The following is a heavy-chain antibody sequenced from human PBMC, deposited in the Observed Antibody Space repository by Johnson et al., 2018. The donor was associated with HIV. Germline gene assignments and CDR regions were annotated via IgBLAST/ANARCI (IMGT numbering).Heavy chain of an antibody. D-gene: IGHD2-8*02. J-gene: IGHJ3*02. CDR2: VSGSSSGI. V-gene: IGHV3-11*01. CDR3: ARGGDIVLVVYAMGHDAFDI. CDR1: GFSLSDYY. Sequence: QVQLVESGGGLVKPGASLRLSCAASGFSLSDYYMSWIRQAPGKGLEWVSYVSGSSSGIYYADPVKGRFTISRDNAKNSLYLQLDSLRAEDTALYYCARGGDIVLVVYAMGHDAFDIWGQGTMVTVSS.